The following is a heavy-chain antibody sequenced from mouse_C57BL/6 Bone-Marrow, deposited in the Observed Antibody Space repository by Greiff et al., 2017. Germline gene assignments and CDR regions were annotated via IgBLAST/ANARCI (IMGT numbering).Heavy chain of an antibody. D-gene: IGHD2-4*01. Sequence: QVQLQQPGAELVRPGTSVKLSCKASGYTFTSYWMHWVKQRPGQGLEWIGVIDPSDSYTNYNQKFKGKATLTVETSSSTAYMQLSSLTSEDSAVYYCARRRHYDEEFAYWGQGTLVTVSA. CDR2: IDPSDSYT. V-gene: IGHV1-59*01. CDR1: GYTFTSYW. CDR3: ARRRHYDEEFAY. J-gene: IGHJ3*01.